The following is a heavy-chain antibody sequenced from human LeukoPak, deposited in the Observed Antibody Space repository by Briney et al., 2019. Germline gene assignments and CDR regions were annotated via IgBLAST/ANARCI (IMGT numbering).Heavy chain of an antibody. Sequence: KPGGSLRLSCAASGFTFSNAWMSWVRQAPGKGLEWVGRIKSKTDGGTTDYAAPVKGRFTISRDDSKNTLYLQMNSLKTEDTAVYYCTTASSWYLYYFDYWGRGTLVTVSS. CDR1: GFTFSNAW. CDR3: TTASSWYLYYFDY. CDR2: IKSKTDGGTT. V-gene: IGHV3-15*01. J-gene: IGHJ4*02. D-gene: IGHD6-13*01.